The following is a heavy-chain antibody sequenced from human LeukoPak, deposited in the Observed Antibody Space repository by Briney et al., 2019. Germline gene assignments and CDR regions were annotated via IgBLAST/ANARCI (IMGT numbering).Heavy chain of an antibody. CDR1: GFTFSSYA. CDR2: ISYDGSNK. V-gene: IGHV3-30-3*01. CDR3: ARDPFNYYDSSGYFPIDY. J-gene: IGHJ4*02. Sequence: PGRSLRLSCAASGFTFSSYAMHWVRQAPGKGLEWVAVISYDGSNKYYADSVKGRFTISRDNSKNTLYLQMNSLRAEDTAVYYCARDPFNYYDSSGYFPIDYWGQGTLVTVSS. D-gene: IGHD3-22*01.